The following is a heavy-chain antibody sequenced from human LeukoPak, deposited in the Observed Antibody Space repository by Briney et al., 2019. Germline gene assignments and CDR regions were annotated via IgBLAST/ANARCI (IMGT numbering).Heavy chain of an antibody. D-gene: IGHD6-6*01. Sequence: PSETLSLTCTVSGGSISSGSYYWSWIRQPAGKGLEWIGRIYTSGSTNYNPSLKSRVTISVDTSKNQFSLKLSSVTVADTAVYYCAREDSSSSVYYYYYMDVWGKGTTVTVSS. CDR3: AREDSSSSVYYYYYMDV. CDR2: IYTSGST. J-gene: IGHJ6*03. CDR1: GGSISSGSYY. V-gene: IGHV4-61*02.